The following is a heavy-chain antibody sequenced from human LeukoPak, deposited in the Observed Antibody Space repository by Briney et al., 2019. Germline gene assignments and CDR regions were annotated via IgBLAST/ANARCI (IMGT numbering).Heavy chain of an antibody. CDR2: ISWNSGSI. CDR3: ANSVGARAKVGSYYYYGMDV. V-gene: IGHV3-9*01. J-gene: IGHJ6*02. CDR1: GFTFDDYA. Sequence: GRSLRLSCAASGFTFDDYAMHWVRQAPGKGLEWVSGISWNSGSIGYADSVKGRFTISRDNAKNSLYLQVNSLRAEDTALYYCANSVGARAKVGSYYYYGMDVWGQGTTVTVSS. D-gene: IGHD1-26*01.